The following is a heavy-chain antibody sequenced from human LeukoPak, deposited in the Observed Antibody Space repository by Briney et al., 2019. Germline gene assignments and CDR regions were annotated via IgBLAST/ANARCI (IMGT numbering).Heavy chain of an antibody. Sequence: SETLSLTCSVSGGSISSYYWSWIRQPAGKGLEWIGRIYNTGSTNYNPSLKSRVTMSVDTSKNQFSLKLSSVTAADTAVYYCARVSMVRGAPDYYFDYWGQGTLVTVSS. D-gene: IGHD3-10*01. CDR3: ARVSMVRGAPDYYFDY. J-gene: IGHJ4*02. V-gene: IGHV4-4*07. CDR2: IYNTGST. CDR1: GGSISSYY.